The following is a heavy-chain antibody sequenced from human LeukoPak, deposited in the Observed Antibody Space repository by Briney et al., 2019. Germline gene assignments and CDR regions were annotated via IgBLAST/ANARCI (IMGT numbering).Heavy chain of an antibody. J-gene: IGHJ4*02. D-gene: IGHD3-10*01. CDR1: GFTFTSYA. CDR3: AEECGSGTMIWGGGVFDY. V-gene: IGHV3-23*01. Sequence: PGGSLRLSCAASGFTFTSYAMSWVRQAPGKGLEWVSGISGSGGSTFYADSVRARFTISRDNSKNTLYVHMNSLRPEHTAVYYCAEECGSGTMIWGGGVFDYWGQGTLVTVSS. CDR2: ISGSGGST.